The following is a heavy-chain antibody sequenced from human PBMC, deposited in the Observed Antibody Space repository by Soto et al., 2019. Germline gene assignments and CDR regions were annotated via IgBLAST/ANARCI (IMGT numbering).Heavy chain of an antibody. D-gene: IGHD1-1*01. J-gene: IGHJ6*02. CDR1: GFTFSSYW. CDR3: ARRNNYYYYGMDV. V-gene: IGHV3-74*01. CDR2: INSDGSST. Sequence: LRLSCAASGFTFSSYWMHWVRQAPGKGLVWVSRINSDGSSTSYADSVKGRFTISRDNAKNTLYLQMNSLRAEDTAVYYCARRNNYYYYGMDVWGQGTTVTVSS.